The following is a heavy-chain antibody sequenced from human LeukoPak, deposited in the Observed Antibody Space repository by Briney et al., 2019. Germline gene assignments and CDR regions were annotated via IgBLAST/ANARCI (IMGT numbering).Heavy chain of an antibody. CDR3: ARLGKFREYNDFWSGYYTWRNAFDI. CDR1: GGSISSYY. J-gene: IGHJ3*02. CDR2: IYTNGST. V-gene: IGHV4-4*07. Sequence: SETLSLTCTVSGGSISSYYWSWIRQPAGKGLEWIGRIYTNGSTNYNPSLKSRVTMSVDTSKNQFSLKLSSVTAADTAVYYCARLGKFREYNDFWSGYYTWRNAFDIWGQGTMVTVSS. D-gene: IGHD3-3*01.